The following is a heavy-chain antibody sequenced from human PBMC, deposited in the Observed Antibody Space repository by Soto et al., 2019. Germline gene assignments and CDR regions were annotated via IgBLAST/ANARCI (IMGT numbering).Heavy chain of an antibody. CDR3: ARGRSQWLRFGYFDY. V-gene: IGHV4-59*12. CDR1: GGSISSYY. CDR2: IYYSGST. Sequence: SETLSLTCTVSGGSISSYYWSWIRQPPGKGLEWIGYIYYSGSTNYNPSLKSRVTISVDTSKNQFSLKLSSVTAADTAVYYCARGRSQWLRFGYFDYWGQGTLVTVSS. D-gene: IGHD5-12*01. J-gene: IGHJ4*02.